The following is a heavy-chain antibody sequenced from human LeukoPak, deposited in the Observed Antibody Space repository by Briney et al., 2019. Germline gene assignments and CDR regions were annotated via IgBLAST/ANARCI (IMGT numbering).Heavy chain of an antibody. V-gene: IGHV3-30*03. J-gene: IGHJ3*01. Sequence: GGSLRLSCAVSGFTFSSYGMHWVRQAPGKGLEWVAVISYDGSNKYYGDSVKGRFTISRDNAKNSLYLQINSLRAEDTAVYYCARSSYSSSSSVWGQGTMVTVSS. D-gene: IGHD6-6*01. CDR3: ARSSYSSSSSV. CDR1: GFTFSSYG. CDR2: ISYDGSNK.